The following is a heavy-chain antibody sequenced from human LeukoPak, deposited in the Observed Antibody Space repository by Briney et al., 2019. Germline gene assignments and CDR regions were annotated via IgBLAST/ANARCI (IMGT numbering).Heavy chain of an antibody. D-gene: IGHD6-13*01. V-gene: IGHV4-39*07. CDR2: IYYSGST. Sequence: SETLSLTCTVSGGSISSSSYYWGWIRQPPGKGLEWIGSIYYSGSTYYSPSLKSRVTISVDTSKNQFSLKLSSVTAADTAVYYCAGGGSSWYIYFDYWGQGTLVTVSS. CDR3: AGGGSSWYIYFDY. J-gene: IGHJ4*02. CDR1: GGSISSSSYY.